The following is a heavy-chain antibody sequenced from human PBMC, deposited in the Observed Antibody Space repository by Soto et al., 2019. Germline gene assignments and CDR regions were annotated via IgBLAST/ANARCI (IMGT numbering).Heavy chain of an antibody. CDR2: INPNSGAT. CDR1: GYTFTGYF. J-gene: IGHJ5*02. CDR3: ARGGGTILAPLP. D-gene: IGHD3-3*01. Sequence: ASVKVSCKASGYTFTGYFIHWVRQAPGQGLEWMGWINPNSGATKYAQKFQGRVTMTRDTSISTAYMELTLLRSDDTAIYYCARGGGTILAPLPWGEGTLVAVSS. V-gene: IGHV1-2*02.